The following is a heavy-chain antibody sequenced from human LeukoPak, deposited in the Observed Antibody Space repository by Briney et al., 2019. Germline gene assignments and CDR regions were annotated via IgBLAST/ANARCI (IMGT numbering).Heavy chain of an antibody. CDR2: INPNSGGT. CDR3: LVATTGSYYYYYMDV. V-gene: IGHV1-2*06. D-gene: IGHD2-15*01. CDR1: VYTFTGYY. Sequence: ASVKVSCKASVYTFTGYYMHWVRQAPGQGLEGMGRINPNSGGTNYAQKFQGRVTMTRDTSISTAYMELSRLRSDDTAVYYCLVATTGSYYYYYMDVWGKGTTVTVSS. J-gene: IGHJ6*03.